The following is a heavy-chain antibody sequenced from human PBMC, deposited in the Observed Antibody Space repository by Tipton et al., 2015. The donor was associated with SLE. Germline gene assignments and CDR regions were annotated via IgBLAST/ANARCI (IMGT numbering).Heavy chain of an antibody. CDR3: ASRPNWGWAPTPFDY. CDR1: DGSISDYY. J-gene: IGHJ4*02. V-gene: IGHV4-4*07. CDR2: IYASGST. Sequence: TLSLTCTVSDGSISDYYWTWIRQPAGEGLEWIGRIYASGSTNYNPSLRSRAAMSVDTSKSHFSLKLSSLTAADTAVYYCASRPNWGWAPTPFDYWGQGTLVTVSS. D-gene: IGHD7-27*01.